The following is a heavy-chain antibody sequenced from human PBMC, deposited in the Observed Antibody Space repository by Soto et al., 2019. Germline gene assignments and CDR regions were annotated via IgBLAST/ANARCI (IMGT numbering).Heavy chain of an antibody. D-gene: IGHD2-2*01. CDR3: AREDRDRETGLVPAAIDGMDV. CDR1: GGTFSRYS. J-gene: IGHJ6*02. Sequence: QVQLVQSGAEVKNPGSSVKVSCKASGGTFSRYSITWVRQAPGHGLEWIGRIIPIFGIASYAQKFQGRVTITADESTSTAYMELSSLRSDDTAVYYCAREDRDRETGLVPAAIDGMDVWGQGTTVTVSS. CDR2: IIPIFGIA. V-gene: IGHV1-69*08.